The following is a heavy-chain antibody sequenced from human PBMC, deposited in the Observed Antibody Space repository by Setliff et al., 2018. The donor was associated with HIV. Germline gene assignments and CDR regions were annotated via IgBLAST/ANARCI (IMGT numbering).Heavy chain of an antibody. CDR2: INPSGGST. CDR3: ATAGGRSWFDP. V-gene: IGHV1-46*01. Sequence: GASVKVSCKASGYTFTSYYMHWVRQAPGQGLEWMGIINPSGGSTSYAQKFQGRVTMTRDTSISTAYMELNSLRSDDTAVYYCATAGGRSWFDPWGPGTLVTVSS. J-gene: IGHJ5*02. CDR1: GYTFTSYY. D-gene: IGHD3-16*01.